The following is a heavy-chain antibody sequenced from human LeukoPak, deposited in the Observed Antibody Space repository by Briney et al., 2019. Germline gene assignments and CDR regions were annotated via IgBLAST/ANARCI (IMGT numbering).Heavy chain of an antibody. CDR2: INHSGST. J-gene: IGHJ4*02. CDR1: GGSSSGYY. Sequence: SETLSLTCAVYGGSSSGYYWSWIRQPPGKGLEWIGEINHSGSTNYNPSLKSRVTISVDTSKNQFSLKLSSVTAADTAVYYCARAWDYWGQGTLVTVSS. CDR3: ARAWDY. V-gene: IGHV4-34*01.